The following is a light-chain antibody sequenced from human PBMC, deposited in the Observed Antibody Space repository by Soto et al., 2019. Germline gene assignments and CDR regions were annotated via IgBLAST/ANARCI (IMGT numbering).Light chain of an antibody. J-gene: IGKJ5*01. CDR3: QQHSNWPIT. V-gene: IGKV3D-20*02. CDR2: GAS. Sequence: GFTQSPATASVSKGLIVTPSCTASPSVSNNYLAWYQQKPGQAPRLLIYGASSRATGIPARFSGSGSGTDFTLTISSLQPEEFAVYYCQQHSNWPITFGEGTKLEIK. CDR1: PSVSNNY.